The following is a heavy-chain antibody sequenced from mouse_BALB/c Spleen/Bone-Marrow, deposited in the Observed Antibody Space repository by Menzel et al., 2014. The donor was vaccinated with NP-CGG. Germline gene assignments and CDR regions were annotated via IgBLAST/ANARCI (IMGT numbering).Heavy chain of an antibody. CDR3: ARDYYGFSYGFAY. D-gene: IGHD1-1*01. CDR2: INPYNGGT. Sequence: EVKLMESGPELVKPGASMKISCKASGYSFXGYTMNWVKQSHGKNLEWIGLINPYNGGTNYNQKFKGKATLTVDKSSSTAYMELLSLTSEDSAVYYCARDYYGFSYGFAYWGQGTLVTVSA. CDR1: GYSFXGYT. V-gene: IGHV1-18*01. J-gene: IGHJ3*01.